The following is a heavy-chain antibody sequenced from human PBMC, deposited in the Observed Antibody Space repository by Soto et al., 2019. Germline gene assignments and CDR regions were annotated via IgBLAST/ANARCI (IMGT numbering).Heavy chain of an antibody. CDR3: PSSVDGELLWYFDL. Sequence: QVQLQESGPGLVKPSETLSLTCTVSGGSISSYYWSWIRQPPGKGLEWIGYIYYSGRTNYNPSLTTRVTMSVGTSKNRFSLKLSSVTAADTAVYYCPSSVDGELLWYFDLWCRGTLVTVSS. CDR2: IYYSGRT. V-gene: IGHV4-59*01. D-gene: IGHD1-7*01. J-gene: IGHJ2*01. CDR1: GGSISSYY.